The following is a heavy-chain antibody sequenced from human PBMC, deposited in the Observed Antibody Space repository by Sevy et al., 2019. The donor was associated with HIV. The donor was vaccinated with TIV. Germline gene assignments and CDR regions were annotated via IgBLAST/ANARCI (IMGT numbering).Heavy chain of an antibody. V-gene: IGHV1-24*01. CDR1: GYTLTKLS. Sequence: ASVKVSCKVSGYTLTKLSMHWVRQAPGKGLEWMGRLDPEDGETIYAQKFQGRVTMTEDTSTDTAYMELSSLRYEDTAVYYCASAREYYEDSSGYLDYWGQGTLVTVSS. CDR3: ASAREYYEDSSGYLDY. J-gene: IGHJ4*02. CDR2: LDPEDGET. D-gene: IGHD3-22*01.